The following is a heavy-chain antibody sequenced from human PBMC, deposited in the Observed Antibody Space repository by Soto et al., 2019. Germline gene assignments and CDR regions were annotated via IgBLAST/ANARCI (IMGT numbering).Heavy chain of an antibody. Sequence: QVQLVQSGAEVKKPGASVKVSCKVSGYTLTELSMHWVRQAPGQGLEWMGGFDTEDGETIYAQKFQGRVTMTEDTSTASGYVELSSLRPADTAVYYCATFWRVDPYFDSWGQGTRVTVSS. V-gene: IGHV1-24*01. CDR2: FDTEDGET. CDR3: ATFWRVDPYFDS. J-gene: IGHJ4*02. D-gene: IGHD3-3*01. CDR1: GYTLTELS.